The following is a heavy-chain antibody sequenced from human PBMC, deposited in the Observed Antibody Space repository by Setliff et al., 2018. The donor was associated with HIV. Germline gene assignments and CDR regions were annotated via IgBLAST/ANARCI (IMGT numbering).Heavy chain of an antibody. CDR2: IYYSGST. Sequence: PSETLSLTCTVSGGSISSSSYYWGWIRQPPGKGLEWIGSIYYSGSTYYNPSLKSRVTISVDTSKNQFSLKLSSVTAADTAVYYCARRDYNFSGTFDIWGQGTMVTVSS. J-gene: IGHJ3*02. V-gene: IGHV4-39*01. CDR3: ARRDYNFSGTFDI. D-gene: IGHD3-3*01. CDR1: GGSISSSSYY.